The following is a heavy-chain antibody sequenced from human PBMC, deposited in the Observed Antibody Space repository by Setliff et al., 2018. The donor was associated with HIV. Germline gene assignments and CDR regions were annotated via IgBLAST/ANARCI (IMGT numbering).Heavy chain of an antibody. J-gene: IGHJ6*03. V-gene: IGHV4-59*01. CDR3: ARGRRSTSSYYYYYYMDV. CDR2: IYYSGST. Sequence: SETLSLTCTVSGGSISSYYWSWIRQPPGKGLEWIGYIYYSGSTNYNPSLKSRVTISVDTSKNQFALKLSSVTAADTAVYYCARGRRSTSSYYYYYYMDVWGKGTTVTVSS. CDR1: GGSISSYY. D-gene: IGHD2-2*01.